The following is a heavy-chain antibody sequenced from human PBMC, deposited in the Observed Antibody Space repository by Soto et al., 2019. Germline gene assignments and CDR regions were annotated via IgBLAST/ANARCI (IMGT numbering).Heavy chain of an antibody. CDR3: ARCDGSGTYCFFFGY. J-gene: IGHJ4*02. Sequence: EVQLVESGGGLVQPGGSLTLSCAASGFTVSSNYMSWVRQAPGKGLEWVSAIYSGGSTYYADSVKGRFTISRDNSKXTLYLQMNSLSAEDTAVYYCARCDGSGTYCFFFGYWGQGTLVTVSS. CDR2: IYSGGST. V-gene: IGHV3-66*01. D-gene: IGHD3-10*01. CDR1: GFTVSSNY.